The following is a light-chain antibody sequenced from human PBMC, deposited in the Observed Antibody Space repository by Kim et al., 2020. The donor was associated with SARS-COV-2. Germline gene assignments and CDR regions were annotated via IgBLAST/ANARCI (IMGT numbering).Light chain of an antibody. V-gene: IGKV1-27*01. J-gene: IGKJ1*01. CDR1: QGISNY. CDR2: AAS. CDR3: QKYNSAPPWT. Sequence: VGDRVTITCRASQGISNYLAWYQQKPGKVPKLLIYAASTLQSGVPSRFSGSGSGTDFTLTISSLQPEDVATYYCQKYNSAPPWTFGQGTKVDIK.